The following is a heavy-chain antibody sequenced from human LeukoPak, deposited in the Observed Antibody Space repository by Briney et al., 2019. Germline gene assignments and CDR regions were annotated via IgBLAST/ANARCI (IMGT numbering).Heavy chain of an antibody. CDR1: GGSIRSSYYY. Sequence: PSETLSLTCTVSGGSIRSSYYYWGWIRQPPGKGLEWIGSIYDSGSTYYNPSLKSRVTISVDTSKNQFSLKLSSVTAADTAVYYCAREVGYSSSWSVRGYYYYYGMDVWGQGTTVTVSS. D-gene: IGHD6-13*01. CDR2: IYDSGST. V-gene: IGHV4-39*02. J-gene: IGHJ6*02. CDR3: AREVGYSSSWSVRGYYYYYGMDV.